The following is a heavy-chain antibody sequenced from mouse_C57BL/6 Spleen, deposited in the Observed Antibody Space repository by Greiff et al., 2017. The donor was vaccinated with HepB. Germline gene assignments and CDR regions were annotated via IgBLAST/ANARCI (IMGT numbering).Heavy chain of an antibody. J-gene: IGHJ4*01. CDR1: GYTFTSYW. V-gene: IGHV1-53*01. CDR3: ASPLYGSSPYYAMDY. CDR2: INPSNGGT. D-gene: IGHD1-1*01. Sequence: QVQLQQPGTELVKPGASVKLSCKASGYTFTSYWMHWVKQRPGQGLEWIGNINPSNGGTNYNEKFKSKATLTVDKSSSTAYMQLSSLTSEDSAVYYCASPLYGSSPYYAMDYWGQGTSVTVSS.